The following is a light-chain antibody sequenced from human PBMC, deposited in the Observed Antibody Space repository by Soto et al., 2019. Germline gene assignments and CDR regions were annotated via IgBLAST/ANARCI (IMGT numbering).Light chain of an antibody. Sequence: DIQLTQSPSFLSASVGDRVTITCRASQGISRYLAWYQQKLGKAPNLLIYAASTLQSGVPSRFSGSGSGTEFTLTISSLQPEDFATYYCQQLNSYPLYTFGQGTKLEIK. CDR3: QQLNSYPLYT. V-gene: IGKV1-9*01. J-gene: IGKJ2*01. CDR2: AAS. CDR1: QGISRY.